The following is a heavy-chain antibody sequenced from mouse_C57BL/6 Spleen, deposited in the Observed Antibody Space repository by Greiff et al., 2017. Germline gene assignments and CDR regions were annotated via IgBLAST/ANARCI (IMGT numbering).Heavy chain of an antibody. CDR1: GYTFTSYW. D-gene: IGHD2-1*01. CDR3: ARGNGNYDYFDF. CDR2: INPSNGGT. V-gene: IGHV1-53*01. Sequence: VQLQQPGTELVKPGASVKLSCKASGYTFTSYWMHWVKQRPGQGLEWIGNINPSNGGTNYNEKFKSKATLTVDKSSRTAYMQLSSLTSEDSAVYYCARGNGNYDYFDFWGQGTTLTVSS. J-gene: IGHJ2*01.